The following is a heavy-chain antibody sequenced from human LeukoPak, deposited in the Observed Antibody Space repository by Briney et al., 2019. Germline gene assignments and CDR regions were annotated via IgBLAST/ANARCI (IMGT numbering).Heavy chain of an antibody. J-gene: IGHJ4*02. CDR2: IKQDGSEK. CDR3: AGGTGWLIDS. D-gene: IGHD6-19*01. V-gene: IGHV3-7*01. Sequence: TGGSLRLSCVASGITFSNHWMKWVRHAPGKGLEWVANIKQDGSEKFYLESVKGRFTISRDNAKNSLYLQMNSLRVEDTALYYCAGGTGWLIDSWGQGTLVTVSS. CDR1: GITFSNHW.